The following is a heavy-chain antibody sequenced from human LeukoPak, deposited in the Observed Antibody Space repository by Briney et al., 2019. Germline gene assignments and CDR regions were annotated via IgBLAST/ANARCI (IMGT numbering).Heavy chain of an antibody. Sequence: PSETLSLTCTVSGGSISSGGYYWSWIRQHPGKGLEWIGYIYYSGSTYYNPSLKSRVTISVDTSKNQFSLKLSSVTAADTAVYYCARAGGRLDDFWSGYYFNYWGQGTLVTVSS. D-gene: IGHD3-3*01. CDR1: GGSISSGGYY. V-gene: IGHV4-31*03. CDR3: ARAGGRLDDFWSGYYFNY. CDR2: IYYSGST. J-gene: IGHJ4*02.